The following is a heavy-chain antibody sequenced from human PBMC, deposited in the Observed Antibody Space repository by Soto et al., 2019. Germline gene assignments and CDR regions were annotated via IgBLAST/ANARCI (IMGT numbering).Heavy chain of an antibody. J-gene: IGHJ6*02. CDR3: ARESGAVDALGHYYYCYGIDS. Sequence: QVQLVQSGAEVKKPGSSVKVSCKASGGTFSSYAISWVRQAPGQGLEWMGGIIPIFGTANYAQKFQGRVTITANESTSTAYKELSSLRSKHAAVYYCARESGAVDALGHYYYCYGIDSGGQGATVTVS. V-gene: IGHV1-69*01. D-gene: IGHD6-19*01. CDR1: GGTFSSYA. CDR2: IIPIFGTA.